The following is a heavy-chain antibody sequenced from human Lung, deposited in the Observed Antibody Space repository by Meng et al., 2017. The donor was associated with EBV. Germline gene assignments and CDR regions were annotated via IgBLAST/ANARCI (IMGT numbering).Heavy chain of an antibody. J-gene: IGHJ4*02. CDR3: AATVNDGYFDY. D-gene: IGHD4-11*01. V-gene: IGHV4-31*03. CDR1: GGSISSGGYY. Sequence: QVQLQESGPGLVKPSQTLFLTCTVSGGSISSGGYYWSWIRQHPGKGLEWIGYIYYSGSTYYNPSLKNRVTISVDTSKNQFSLKLSSVTAADTAVYYCAATVNDGYFDYWGQGTLVTVSS. CDR2: IYYSGST.